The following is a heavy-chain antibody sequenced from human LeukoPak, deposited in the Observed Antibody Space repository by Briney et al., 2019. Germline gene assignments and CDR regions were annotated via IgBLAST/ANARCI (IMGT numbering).Heavy chain of an antibody. Sequence: ASVKVSCKVSGYTLTELSMHWVRQAPGKGLEWMGGFDPEDGETIYAQKFQGRVTMTEDTSTDTAYMELSSLRSEDTAVYYCVTDLAVASPKTRDWGQGTLVTVSS. D-gene: IGHD6-19*01. V-gene: IGHV1-24*01. CDR2: FDPEDGET. J-gene: IGHJ4*02. CDR1: GYTLTELS. CDR3: VTDLAVASPKTRD.